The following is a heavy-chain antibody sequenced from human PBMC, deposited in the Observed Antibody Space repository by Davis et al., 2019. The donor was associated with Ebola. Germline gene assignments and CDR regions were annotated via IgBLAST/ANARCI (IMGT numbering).Heavy chain of an antibody. CDR2: IYYSGST. V-gene: IGHV4-59*08. D-gene: IGHD6-13*01. CDR3: ARHVPYSSSWYGAYFDFDY. J-gene: IGHJ4*02. Sequence: SEALSLTCTVSGGSISNYYWSWIRQPPGKGLEWIGYIYYSGSTYYNPSLKSRVTISVDTSKNLFSLKLNSVTAADTAVYYCARHVPYSSSWYGAYFDFDYWGQGTLVTVSS. CDR1: GGSISNYY.